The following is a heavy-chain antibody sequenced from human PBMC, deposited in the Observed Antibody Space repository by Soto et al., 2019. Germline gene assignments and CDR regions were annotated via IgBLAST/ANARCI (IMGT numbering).Heavy chain of an antibody. Sequence: EVQLLGSGGGLVQPGGSLRLSCAASGFTFSSYAMSWVRQAPGKGLEWVSAISGSGVSTYYADSVKGRLTISRDNSKNTLYRQMNSLRAEDTAVYYCAKEHHYSSSWSEFDYWGQGTLVTVSS. CDR1: GFTFSSYA. CDR3: AKEHHYSSSWSEFDY. V-gene: IGHV3-23*01. D-gene: IGHD6-13*01. J-gene: IGHJ4*02. CDR2: ISGSGVST.